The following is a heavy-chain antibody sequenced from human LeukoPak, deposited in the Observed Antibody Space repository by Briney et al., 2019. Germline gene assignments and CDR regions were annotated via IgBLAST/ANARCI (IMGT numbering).Heavy chain of an antibody. D-gene: IGHD5-12*01. Sequence: ASVKVSCKASGYTFTGYYMHWVRQAPGQGLEWMGWINPNSGGTNYALKFQGWVTMTRDTSISTAYMELSRLRSDDTAVYYCARAGGGGYSGYEEGRQANYYYYYGMDVWGKGTTVTVSS. CDR2: INPNSGGT. V-gene: IGHV1-2*04. CDR1: GYTFTGYY. J-gene: IGHJ6*04. CDR3: ARAGGGGYSGYEEGRQANYYYYYGMDV.